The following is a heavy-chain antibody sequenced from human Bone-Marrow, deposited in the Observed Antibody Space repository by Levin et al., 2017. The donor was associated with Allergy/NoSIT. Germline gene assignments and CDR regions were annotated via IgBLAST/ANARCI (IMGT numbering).Heavy chain of an antibody. CDR1: EFTFRSYS. CDR3: ARVSGSGSFYTDY. J-gene: IGHJ4*02. CDR2: ISGSSGVI. Sequence: PGGSLRLSCVASEFTFRSYSMSWVRQAPGKGLEWISYISGSSGVIYYAASVKGRFTISRDNAKNSVYLEMNGLREDDTAVYYCARVSGSGSFYTDYWGQGTLVTVSS. D-gene: IGHD3-10*01. V-gene: IGHV3-48*02.